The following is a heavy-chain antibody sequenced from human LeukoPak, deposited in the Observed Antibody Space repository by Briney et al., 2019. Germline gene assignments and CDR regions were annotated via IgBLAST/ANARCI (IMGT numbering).Heavy chain of an antibody. J-gene: IGHJ4*02. Sequence: PGGALRLSFAASGFSFSSYSMNWGRQAPGKGLELVSSISSSSSYIYYADSVKGRFTISRDNAKNSLYLQMNSLRAEDTAVYYCARYGSGSYPPFDYWGQGTLVTVSS. CDR2: ISSSSSYI. D-gene: IGHD3-10*01. CDR3: ARYGSGSYPPFDY. CDR1: GFSFSSYS. V-gene: IGHV3-21*01.